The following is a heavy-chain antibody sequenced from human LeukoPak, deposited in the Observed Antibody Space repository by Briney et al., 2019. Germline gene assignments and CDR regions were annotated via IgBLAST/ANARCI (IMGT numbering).Heavy chain of an antibody. D-gene: IGHD1-26*01. CDR2: ISFDGNNK. CDR1: GFTFSTYA. Sequence: PGRSLRLSCAASGFTFSTYAMHWVRQAPGKGLEWVTVISFDGNNKNYADSVKGRLTISRDSSKNTLYLQLNSLRAEDTAVYYCARSPGLVGANYFDYWGQGTLVTVSS. V-gene: IGHV3-30*04. J-gene: IGHJ4*02. CDR3: ARSPGLVGANYFDY.